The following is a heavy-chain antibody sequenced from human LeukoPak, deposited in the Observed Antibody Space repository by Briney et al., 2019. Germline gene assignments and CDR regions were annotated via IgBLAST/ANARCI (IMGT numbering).Heavy chain of an antibody. D-gene: IGHD2-2*01. Sequence: SETLSLTCAVSGYSISSGYYWGWIRQPPGKGLEWIGSIYHSGSTYYNPSFKSRVTISVDTSKNQFSLKLSPVTAADTAVYYCARAGRDIIVVPAAIEFDYWGQGTLVTVSS. CDR3: ARAGRDIIVVPAAIEFDY. V-gene: IGHV4-38-2*01. CDR1: GYSISSGYY. J-gene: IGHJ4*02. CDR2: IYHSGST.